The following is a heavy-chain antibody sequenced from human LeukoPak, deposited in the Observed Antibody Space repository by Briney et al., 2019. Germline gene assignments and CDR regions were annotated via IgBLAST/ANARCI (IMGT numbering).Heavy chain of an antibody. D-gene: IGHD6-13*01. J-gene: IGHJ4*02. V-gene: IGHV1-18*01. CDR3: ARDVRQQLVRGPFILVDY. Sequence: ASVKVSFQASGYTFTSYGISWVRQAPGQGLEWVGRISAYYGNTNYAQKLQGRVTMTTDTSTSTAYMELRSLRSDDTAVYYCARDVRQQLVRGPFILVDYWDQGTLVTVSS. CDR2: ISAYYGNT. CDR1: GYTFTSYG.